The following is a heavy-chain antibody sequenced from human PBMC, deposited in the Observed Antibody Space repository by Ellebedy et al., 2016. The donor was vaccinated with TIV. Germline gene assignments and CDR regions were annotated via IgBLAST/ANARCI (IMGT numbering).Heavy chain of an antibody. Sequence: GESLKISXEASGITFSRYAMSWVRQAPAKGLEWVSLLYPTDNTFYPDSVKGRFTISRDNSKNTLYLQMDSLRAEDTAVYYCAASQNSARGNDYWGQGTLVTVSS. J-gene: IGHJ4*02. D-gene: IGHD3-10*01. CDR2: LYPTDNT. CDR3: AASQNSARGNDY. V-gene: IGHV3-53*01. CDR1: GITFSRYA.